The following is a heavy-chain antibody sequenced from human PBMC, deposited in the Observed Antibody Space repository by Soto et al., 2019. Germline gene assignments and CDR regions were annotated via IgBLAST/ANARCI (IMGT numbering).Heavy chain of an antibody. J-gene: IGHJ5*02. CDR2: ISGPGDKT. Sequence: GGSLRLSCSASGFPLGTHDMGWVRQAPGTGLEWVSSISGPGDKTYYSNAVTGRFTISRDNSKNTLHLQMESLRAEDTAIYYCERPKPYYGSKGWFDPWGQGTLVTVYS. V-gene: IGHV3-23*01. CDR3: ERPKPYYGSKGWFDP. CDR1: GFPLGTHD. D-gene: IGHD3-22*01.